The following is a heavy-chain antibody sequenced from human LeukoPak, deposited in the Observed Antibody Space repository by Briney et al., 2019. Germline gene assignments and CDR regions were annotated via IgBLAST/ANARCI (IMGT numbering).Heavy chain of an antibody. V-gene: IGHV4-38-2*01. CDR1: DYSISSGYY. J-gene: IGHJ1*01. CDR2: IYHSGNT. CDR3: VREVYRIRWYVRYFQD. D-gene: IGHD2-15*01. Sequence: SETLSLTCAVSDYSISSGYYWGWIREPPGEGLEWIGSIYHSGNTYYNPSLKSRVTISVDTSKNQFSLNLNAATSADTAVYYCVREVYRIRWYVRYFQDWSQGTLVTVSS.